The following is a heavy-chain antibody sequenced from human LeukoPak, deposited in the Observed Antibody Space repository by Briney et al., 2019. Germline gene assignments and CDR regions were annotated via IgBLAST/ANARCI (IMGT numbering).Heavy chain of an antibody. CDR3: ARGGPRYSSSWLNY. J-gene: IGHJ4*02. D-gene: IGHD6-13*01. Sequence: SETLSLTCAVHGGSFSGYYWSWVRQSPAKGLEWIGEINHSGRTNYNPSLKSRVTISVDTSKSQFSLKVTSVTAADTAVYYCARGGPRYSSSWLNYWGQGILVTVSS. CDR1: GGSFSGYY. CDR2: INHSGRT. V-gene: IGHV4-34*01.